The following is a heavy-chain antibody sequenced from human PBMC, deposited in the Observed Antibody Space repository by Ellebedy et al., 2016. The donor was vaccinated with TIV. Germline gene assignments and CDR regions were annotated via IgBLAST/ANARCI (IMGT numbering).Heavy chain of an antibody. Sequence: AASVKVSCKASGYTFTTYDINWVRQAPGQGLAWMGWMNPNSGATGYAQKFQGRVTITRDTSISTAYMELSSLTSEDTAVYYCARNPSHTGYFDPWGQGTLVTVSS. CDR2: MNPNSGAT. CDR1: GYTFTTYD. CDR3: ARNPSHTGYFDP. J-gene: IGHJ5*02. D-gene: IGHD5-12*01. V-gene: IGHV1-8*03.